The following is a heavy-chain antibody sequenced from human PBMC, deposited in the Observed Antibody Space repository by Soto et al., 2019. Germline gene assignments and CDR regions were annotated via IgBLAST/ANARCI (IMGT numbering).Heavy chain of an antibody. CDR1: GGPISRCDYY. CDR2: IYYSGTT. D-gene: IGHD2-21*02. CDR3: ARLDVTATNWFHP. Sequence: LPFTFSGGPISRCDYYWSCIRQHPGKGLEWIGNIYYSGTTYYNPSLKSRVTITVDTSKNQFSLNLSSVTAADTAVYYCARLDVTATNWFHPWSQGTLVTVSS. J-gene: IGHJ5*02. V-gene: IGHV4-31*03.